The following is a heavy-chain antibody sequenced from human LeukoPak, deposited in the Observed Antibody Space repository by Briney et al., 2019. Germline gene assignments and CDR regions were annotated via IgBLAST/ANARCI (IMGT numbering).Heavy chain of an antibody. CDR1: GYTFTGYY. CDR3: ARSSIAVAGYYYYYGMDV. J-gene: IGHJ6*02. Sequence: GASVKVSCKASGYTFTGYYMHWVRQAPGQGLEWMGWINPNSGGTNYAQKFQGRVTMTRDTSISTAYMELSRLRSDDTAVYYCARSSIAVAGYYYYYGMDVWGQGTTVTVSS. D-gene: IGHD6-19*01. CDR2: INPNSGGT. V-gene: IGHV1-2*02.